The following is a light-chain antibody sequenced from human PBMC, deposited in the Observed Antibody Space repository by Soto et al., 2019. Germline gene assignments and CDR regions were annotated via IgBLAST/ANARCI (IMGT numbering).Light chain of an antibody. V-gene: IGKV1-5*01. CDR1: QTISGW. CDR3: QQYNSYSLLT. CDR2: DVS. J-gene: IGKJ4*01. Sequence: DVHLTQSPSTLSASVGDRVTITCRASQTISGWLAWYQQKPGKAPKLLIYDVSSLESGVPGRFSGSGSGTEFTLTISSLQPDDFATYYCQQYNSYSLLTFGGGTKVEI.